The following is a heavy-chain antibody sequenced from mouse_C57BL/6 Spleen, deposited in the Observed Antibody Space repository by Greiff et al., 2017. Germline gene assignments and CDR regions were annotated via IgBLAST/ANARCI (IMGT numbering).Heavy chain of an antibody. Sequence: VQLQQPGAELVRPGSSVKLSCKASGYTFTSYWMDWVKQRPGQGLEWIGNIYPSDSETHYNQKFKDKATLTVDKSSSTAYMQLSSLTSEDSAVYYCAREDYDYGKNWFAYWRQGTLVTVSA. J-gene: IGHJ3*01. CDR2: IYPSDSET. V-gene: IGHV1-61*01. CDR3: AREDYDYGKNWFAY. D-gene: IGHD2-4*01. CDR1: GYTFTSYW.